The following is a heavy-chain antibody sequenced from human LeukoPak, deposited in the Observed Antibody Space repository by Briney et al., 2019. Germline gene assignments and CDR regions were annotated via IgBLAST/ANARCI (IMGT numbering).Heavy chain of an antibody. V-gene: IGHV6-1*01. Sequence: KASQTLSLTCAISGDSVSSNSAAWNWIRQSPSRGLEWLGRTYYRSKWYNDYAVSVKSRITINPDTSKNQFSLQLNSVTSEDTPVYFCARVRSSSWTDAFDIWGQGTMVTVSS. CDR2: TYYRSKWYN. J-gene: IGHJ3*02. D-gene: IGHD6-13*01. CDR1: GDSVSSNSAA. CDR3: ARVRSSSWTDAFDI.